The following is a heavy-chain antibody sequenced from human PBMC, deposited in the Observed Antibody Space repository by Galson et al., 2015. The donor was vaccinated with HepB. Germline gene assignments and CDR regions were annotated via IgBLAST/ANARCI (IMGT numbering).Heavy chain of an antibody. Sequence: SLRLSCAASGFSFSDYWMHWVRQTPGKGLQWVSRINSDGSRTNYADTVQGRFTISRDNAKNTLYLQMNSLRAEDTAVYYCARDASYYDDIRFDPWGQGTLVAVSS. D-gene: IGHD3-22*01. V-gene: IGHV3-74*01. CDR1: GFSFSDYW. CDR2: INSDGSRT. CDR3: ARDASYYDDIRFDP. J-gene: IGHJ5*02.